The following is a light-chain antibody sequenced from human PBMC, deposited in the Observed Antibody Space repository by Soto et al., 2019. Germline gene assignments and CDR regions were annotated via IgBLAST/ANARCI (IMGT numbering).Light chain of an antibody. Sequence: EIVMTQSPATLSVSPWERATLSCRASQSVASNLAWYQQKPAQAPRLLMYGASTRATGIPARFSGSGSGTEFTLTISSLQSEDFGVYYCQQYNKWPPLTFGGGTKVDIK. V-gene: IGKV3-15*01. CDR2: GAS. J-gene: IGKJ4*01. CDR3: QQYNKWPPLT. CDR1: QSVASN.